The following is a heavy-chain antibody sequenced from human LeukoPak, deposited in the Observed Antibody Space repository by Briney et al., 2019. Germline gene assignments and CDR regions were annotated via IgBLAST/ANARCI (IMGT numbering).Heavy chain of an antibody. V-gene: IGHV4-59*08. CDR2: IYYSGGT. D-gene: IGHD3-22*01. CDR3: ARGPYYDSSGYLGY. J-gene: IGHJ4*02. Sequence: SETLSLTCTVSGGSISSYYWSWIRQPPGKGLEWIGYIYYSGGTNHNPSLKSRVTISVDTSKNQFSLKLSSVTAADTAVYYCARGPYYDSSGYLGYWGQGTLVTVSS. CDR1: GGSISSYY.